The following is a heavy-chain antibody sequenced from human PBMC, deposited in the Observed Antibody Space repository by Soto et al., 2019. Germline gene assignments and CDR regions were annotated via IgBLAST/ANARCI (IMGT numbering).Heavy chain of an antibody. CDR3: ARRKNLDSSGYNWFDP. D-gene: IGHD3-22*01. Sequence: SETLSLTXAVYGGSFSGYYWSWIRQPPGKGLEWIGEINHSGSTNYNPSLKSRVTISVDTSKNQFSLKLSSVTAADTAVYYCARRKNLDSSGYNWFDPWGQGTLVTVSS. CDR2: INHSGST. J-gene: IGHJ5*02. V-gene: IGHV4-34*01. CDR1: GGSFSGYY.